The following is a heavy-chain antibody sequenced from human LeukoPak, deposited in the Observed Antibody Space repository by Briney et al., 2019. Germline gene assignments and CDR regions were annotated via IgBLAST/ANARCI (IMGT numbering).Heavy chain of an antibody. J-gene: IGHJ4*02. CDR2: LSRSGAGT. CDR1: GFSFSTYD. Sequence: GGSLRLSCAASGFSFSTYDMSWVRQAPGKGLEWVSALSRSGAGTYYADSVKGRFTISRDNSKNRLYLQMNSLRAEDTAVYYCAKESESYDSSGSTFDYWGLGTLVTVSS. D-gene: IGHD3-22*01. CDR3: AKESESYDSSGSTFDY. V-gene: IGHV3-23*01.